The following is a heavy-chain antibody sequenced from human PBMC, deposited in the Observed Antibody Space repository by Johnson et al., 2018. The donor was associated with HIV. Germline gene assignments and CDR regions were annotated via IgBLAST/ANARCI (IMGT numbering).Heavy chain of an antibody. CDR3: AAQRLSSSWYDDAFDI. Sequence: VQLVESGGGLAKPAWSPRLSCAASQFTFSSYYMNCVRQAPGKGLEWVGRTRKKVNSYTTEYAASVKGRFTISRDNAKNSLYLQMNSLRAEDTAVYYCAAQRLSSSWYDDAFDIWGQGTMVTVSS. CDR2: TRKKVNSYTT. V-gene: IGHV3-72*01. J-gene: IGHJ3*02. CDR1: QFTFSSYY. D-gene: IGHD6-13*01.